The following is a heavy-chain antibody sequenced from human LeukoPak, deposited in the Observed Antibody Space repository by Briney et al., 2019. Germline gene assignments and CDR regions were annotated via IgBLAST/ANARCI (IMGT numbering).Heavy chain of an antibody. Sequence: PGGSLRLSCAASGFTFSSYWMSWVRQAPGKGLEWVSSISSSSSYIYYADSVKGRFTISRDNAKNSLYLQMNSLRAEDTAVYYCARDPGMGEGFDYWGQGTLVTVSS. CDR1: GFTFSSYW. J-gene: IGHJ4*02. CDR3: ARDPGMGEGFDY. CDR2: ISSSSSYI. D-gene: IGHD3-16*01. V-gene: IGHV3-21*01.